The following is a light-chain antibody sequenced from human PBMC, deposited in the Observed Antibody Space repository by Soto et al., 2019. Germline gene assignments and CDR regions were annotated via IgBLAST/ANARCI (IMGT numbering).Light chain of an antibody. V-gene: IGKV3-11*01. CDR3: QQRSNWPWT. Sequence: EIVLTQSPATLSLSPGERATLSCRSSQSVSSYLAWYQQKPGQAPSLLIYDASNRATVIPARFSGSGSGTDFTLTISSLEPEDFAVYYCQQRSNWPWTFGQGTKVEIK. J-gene: IGKJ1*01. CDR2: DAS. CDR1: QSVSSY.